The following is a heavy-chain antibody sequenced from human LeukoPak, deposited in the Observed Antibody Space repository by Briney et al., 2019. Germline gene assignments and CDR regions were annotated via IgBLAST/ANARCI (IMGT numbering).Heavy chain of an antibody. CDR3: ARVMGTVAGKFLDL. CDR1: GVSISSSSYY. V-gene: IGHV4-39*07. CDR2: IYYSGST. D-gene: IGHD6-19*01. Sequence: NPSETLSLTCTVSGVSISSSSYYWGWLRQPPGKGLEWIGSIYYSGSTYYNPSLKSRVTISVDTSKNQFSLKLSSVTAADTAVYYCARVMGTVAGKFLDLWGRGTLVTVSS. J-gene: IGHJ2*01.